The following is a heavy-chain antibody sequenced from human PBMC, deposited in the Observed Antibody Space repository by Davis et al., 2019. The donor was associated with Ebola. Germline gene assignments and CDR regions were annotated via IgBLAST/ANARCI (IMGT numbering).Heavy chain of an antibody. J-gene: IGHJ4*02. CDR3: ARTPQYSTYGAYFDY. V-gene: IGHV4-4*07. D-gene: IGHD4-11*01. CDR2: IYTSGST. Sequence: SQTLSLTCTVSGGSISSYYWSWIRQPAGKGLEWIGRIYTSGSTNYNPSLKSRVTISVDASKNQFSLKLSSVTAADTAVYYCARTPQYSTYGAYFDYWGQGTLVTVSS. CDR1: GGSISSYY.